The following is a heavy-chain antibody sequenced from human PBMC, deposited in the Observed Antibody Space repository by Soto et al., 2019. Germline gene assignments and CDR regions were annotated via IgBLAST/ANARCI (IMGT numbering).Heavy chain of an antibody. Sequence: KTSETLSLTCTVSGGSISVYYWTWIRQPPGTGLEWIGEINHSGSTNYNPSLKSRVTISVDTSKNQFSLKLTSVTAADTAVYYCARDKITGLFDYWGQGTLVTVSS. CDR2: INHSGST. J-gene: IGHJ4*02. CDR1: GGSISVYY. D-gene: IGHD2-8*02. V-gene: IGHV4-34*01. CDR3: ARDKITGLFDY.